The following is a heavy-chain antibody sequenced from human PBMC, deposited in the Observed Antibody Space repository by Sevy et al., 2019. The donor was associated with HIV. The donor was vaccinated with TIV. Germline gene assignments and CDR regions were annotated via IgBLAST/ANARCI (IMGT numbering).Heavy chain of an antibody. CDR3: AGDDTCSEPARYHSSYIDV. CDR1: GYLFISYG. CDR2: ISPYNGYT. D-gene: IGHD2-15*01. J-gene: IGHJ6*03. Sequence: ASVKVSCKASGYLFISYGINWVRQAPGQGREWMGWISPYNGYTNSAQKFQDRVTLTTDTSTRTAYMELRSLRYDDTAVYYCAGDDTCSEPARYHSSYIDVWGKGTTVTVSS. V-gene: IGHV1-18*01.